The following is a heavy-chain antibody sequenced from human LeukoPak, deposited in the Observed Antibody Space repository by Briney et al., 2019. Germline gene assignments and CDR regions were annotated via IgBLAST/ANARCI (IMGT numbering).Heavy chain of an antibody. Sequence: SETLSLTCSVSGGSITGYSWSWIRQPPGKGLEWIGYIYYSGDTRNNPSLKNRVAVSVDTSKNQFSLKLTSLNAADTAVYYCARAIAAAGTTWFDPWGQGTLVTVSS. V-gene: IGHV4-59*01. CDR1: GGSITGYS. CDR3: ARAIAAAGTTWFDP. D-gene: IGHD6-13*01. CDR2: IYYSGDT. J-gene: IGHJ5*02.